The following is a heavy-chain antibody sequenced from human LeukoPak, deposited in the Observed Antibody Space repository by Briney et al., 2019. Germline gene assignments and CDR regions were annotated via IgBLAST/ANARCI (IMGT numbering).Heavy chain of an antibody. J-gene: IGHJ6*03. CDR1: GFTFSSYS. CDR3: ARDPSGYYDSSGYYYFYYYYYMDV. V-gene: IGHV3-21*01. CDR2: ISSSSSYI. Sequence: KPGGSLRLSCGASGFTFSSYSMNWVRQAPGKGLEWVSSISSSSSYIYYADSVKGRFTISRDNAKNSLYLQMNSLRAEDTAVYYCARDPSGYYDSSGYYYFYYYYYMDVWGKGTTVTVSS. D-gene: IGHD3-22*01.